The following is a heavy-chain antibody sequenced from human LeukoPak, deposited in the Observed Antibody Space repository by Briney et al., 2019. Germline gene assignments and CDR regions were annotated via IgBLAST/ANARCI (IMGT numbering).Heavy chain of an antibody. J-gene: IGHJ4*02. CDR1: GYTFTGYY. D-gene: IGHD5-18*01. CDR3: ARGGLGRIQLWLISDY. CDR2: INPNSGGT. Sequence: GASVKVSCKASGYTFTGYYMHWVRQAPGQGLECMGWINPNSGGTNYAQKFQGRVTMTRDTSISTAYMELSRLRSDDTAVYYCARGGLGRIQLWLISDYWGQGTLVTVSS. V-gene: IGHV1-2*02.